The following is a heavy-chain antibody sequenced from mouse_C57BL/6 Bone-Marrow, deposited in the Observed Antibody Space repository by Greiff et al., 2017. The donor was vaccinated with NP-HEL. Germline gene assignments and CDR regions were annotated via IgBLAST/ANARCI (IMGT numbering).Heavy chain of an antibody. CDR2: IDPANGNT. Sequence: EVQLQQSVAELVRPGASVKLSCTASGFNIKNTYMHWVKQRPEQGLEWIGRIDPANGNTKYAPKFQGKATLTADTSSNTAYLQLSSLTSEDTAIYYCARRVYYGNYGEDYWGQGTTLTVSS. CDR1: GFNIKNTY. V-gene: IGHV14-3*01. CDR3: ARRVYYGNYGEDY. J-gene: IGHJ2*01. D-gene: IGHD2-1*01.